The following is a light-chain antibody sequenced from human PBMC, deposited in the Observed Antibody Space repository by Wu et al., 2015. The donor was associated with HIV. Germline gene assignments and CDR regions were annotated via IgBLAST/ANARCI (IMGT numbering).Light chain of an antibody. CDR3: QQYESYPG. J-gene: IGKJ1*01. CDR2: KAS. Sequence: DIQMTQSPSTLSASVGDRAIITCRASQSISNWLAWYQQRPGQAPKLLIYKASTLETGVPTRFSGSGSGTEFTLTITSLQPDDFATYYCQQYESYPGFGQGTKVDLK. CDR1: QSISNW. V-gene: IGKV1-5*03.